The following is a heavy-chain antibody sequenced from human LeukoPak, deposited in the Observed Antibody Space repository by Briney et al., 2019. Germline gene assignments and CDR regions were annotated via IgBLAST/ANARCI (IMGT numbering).Heavy chain of an antibody. CDR3: ARDNAFDI. CDR2: ISWNGGNI. Sequence: GRSLRLSCVGSGFTFNDHAMQWVRLAPGKGLEWVSGISWNGGNIDYADSVKGRFTISRDDTKNSLYLQMNSLRTEDTALYYCARDNAFDIWGQGTMVTVSS. V-gene: IGHV3-9*01. J-gene: IGHJ3*02. CDR1: GFTFNDHA.